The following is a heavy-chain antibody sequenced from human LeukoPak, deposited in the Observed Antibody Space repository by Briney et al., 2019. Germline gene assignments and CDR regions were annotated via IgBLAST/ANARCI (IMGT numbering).Heavy chain of an antibody. CDR2: MNPNSGNP. V-gene: IGHV1-8*01. Sequence: ASVKVSCKASGYTFTSYDINWVRQATGQGLEWMGWMNPNSGNPGYAHKFQGRVTMTRNTSISTAYMELSSLRSEDTAVYYCARGPYYDFWSGYYKGYYYYYYMDVWGKGTTVTVSS. CDR3: ARGPYYDFWSGYYKGYYYYYYMDV. J-gene: IGHJ6*03. CDR1: GYTFTSYD. D-gene: IGHD3-3*01.